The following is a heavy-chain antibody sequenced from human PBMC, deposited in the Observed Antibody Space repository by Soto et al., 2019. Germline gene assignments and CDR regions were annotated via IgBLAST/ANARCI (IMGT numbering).Heavy chain of an antibody. CDR3: ASLTGLWFGEFLYYFDY. V-gene: IGHV2-5*02. CDR2: IYWDDDK. D-gene: IGHD3-10*01. Sequence: QITLKESGPTLVKPTQTLTLTCTFSGFSLSTSGVGVGWIRQPPGKALEWLALIYWDDDKRYSPSLKSRLTITKDTSKNQVVLTMTNMDPVDTATYYCASLTGLWFGEFLYYFDYWGQGTLVTVSS. J-gene: IGHJ4*02. CDR1: GFSLSTSGVG.